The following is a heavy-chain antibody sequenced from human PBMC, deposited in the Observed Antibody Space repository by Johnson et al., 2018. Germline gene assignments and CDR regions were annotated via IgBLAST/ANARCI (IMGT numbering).Heavy chain of an antibody. D-gene: IGHD3-22*01. CDR2: IWYDGSNR. CDR3: ASEGYYYDRRGAFDI. V-gene: IGHV3-33*08. CDR1: GFTVSSNY. J-gene: IGHJ3*02. Sequence: QVQLVESGGGVVQPGGSLRLSCAASGFTVSSNYMSWVRQAPGKGLEWVAVIWYDGSNRYYADSVKGRFTISRDNSKNTLYLEMNSLGAEDTAVYYCASEGYYYDRRGAFDIWGQGTMVTVSS.